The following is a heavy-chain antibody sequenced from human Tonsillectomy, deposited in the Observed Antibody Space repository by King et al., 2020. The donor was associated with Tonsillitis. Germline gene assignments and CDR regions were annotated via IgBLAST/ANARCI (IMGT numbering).Heavy chain of an antibody. D-gene: IGHD2-2*01. CDR1: GGSISSGAYS. Sequence: QLQESGPGLVKPSQTLSLTCAVSGGSISSGAYSWSWIRQPPGKGLEWIGYIDYSGSTKYNPSLKSRVTISVDTSKNQFALKLSSVTAADTAVYFCATDCSSTTCLRNDAFDLWGQGTMVTVSS. CDR2: IDYSGST. J-gene: IGHJ3*01. CDR3: ATDCSSTTCLRNDAFDL. V-gene: IGHV4-30-4*07.